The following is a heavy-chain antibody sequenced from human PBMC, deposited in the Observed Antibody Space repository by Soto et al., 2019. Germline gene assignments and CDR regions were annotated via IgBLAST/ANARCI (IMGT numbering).Heavy chain of an antibody. V-gene: IGHV1-3*01. Sequence: ASVKVSCKTSGYTFTSYAMHWVRQAPGQRLEWMGWINAGNGNTKYSQKFQGRVTITRDTSASTAYMELSSLRSEDTAVYYCARAPYDILTGNFDYWGQGTLVTVSS. D-gene: IGHD3-9*01. CDR1: GYTFTSYA. CDR2: INAGNGNT. CDR3: ARAPYDILTGNFDY. J-gene: IGHJ4*02.